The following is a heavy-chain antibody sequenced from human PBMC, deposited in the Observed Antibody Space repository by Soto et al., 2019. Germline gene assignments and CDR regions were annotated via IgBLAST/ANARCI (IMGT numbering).Heavy chain of an antibody. CDR2: IKWSADII. D-gene: IGHD2-15*01. CDR3: AQGMGLNTPRQDCYFGLDV. V-gene: IGHV3-9*01. CDR1: GFRFDEFA. Sequence: EVQLAASGGGLVQPGGSLRLSCAAAGFRFDEFAMHWVRQVPGKGLEWVAGIKWSADIIGYVGSGRGRFTISRDNAKSYLYLQMPSPSREDTGLYYCAQGMGLNTPRQDCYFGLDVWGPGTTVTVSS. J-gene: IGHJ6*02.